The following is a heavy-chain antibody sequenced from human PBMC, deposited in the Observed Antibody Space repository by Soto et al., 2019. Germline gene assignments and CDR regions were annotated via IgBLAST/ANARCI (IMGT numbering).Heavy chain of an antibody. CDR2: ISSSSSYI. Sequence: GGSLRLSCAASGFTFSSYSMNWVRQAPGKGLEWVSSISSSSSYIYYTDSVKGRFTISRDNAKNSLYLQMNSLRAEDTAVYYCARDQDAMRGNWFDPWGQGTLVTVSS. CDR3: ARDQDAMRGNWFDP. CDR1: GFTFSSYS. D-gene: IGHD2-2*01. J-gene: IGHJ5*02. V-gene: IGHV3-21*01.